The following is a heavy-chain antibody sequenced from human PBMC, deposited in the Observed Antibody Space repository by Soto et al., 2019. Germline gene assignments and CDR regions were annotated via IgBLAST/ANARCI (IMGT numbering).Heavy chain of an antibody. CDR2: INPNSGGT. J-gene: IGHJ4*02. V-gene: IGHV1-2*04. D-gene: IGHD6-19*01. Sequence: ASVKVSCKASGYTFTGYYMHWVRQAPGQGLEWMGWINPNSGGTNYAQKFQGWVTMTRDTSISTAYMELSRLRSDDTAVYYCAIDSPGYSSGWYPSFDYWGQGTLVTVSS. CDR1: GYTFTGYY. CDR3: AIDSPGYSSGWYPSFDY.